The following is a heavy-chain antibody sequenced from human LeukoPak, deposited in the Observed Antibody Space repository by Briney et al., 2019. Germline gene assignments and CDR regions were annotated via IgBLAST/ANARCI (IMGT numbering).Heavy chain of an antibody. V-gene: IGHV4-59*08. J-gene: IGHJ4*02. CDR1: GGSISTYY. CDR2: IYYSGST. D-gene: IGHD6-19*01. CDR3: ARLYSSGWYNFDY. Sequence: PSETLSLTCTVSGGSISTYYWSWIRQPPGKGLEWIGYIYYSGSTNYNPSLKSPVTISVDTSKNQFSLKLSSVTAADTAVYFCARLYSSGWYNFDYWGQGTLVTVSS.